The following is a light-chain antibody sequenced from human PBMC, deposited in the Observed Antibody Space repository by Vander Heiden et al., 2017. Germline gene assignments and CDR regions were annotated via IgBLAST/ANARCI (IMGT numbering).Light chain of an antibody. CDR3: QQNDSNPPIT. Sequence: DIQMTQSPSSLSASVGDRVTITCRASQSISSYLNWYQQKPGKAPKLLIYAASSLQRGVPSRFSGSGYGTDFTLTISSRQPEDFAAYYCQQNDSNPPITFGQGTQVEIK. CDR1: QSISSY. CDR2: AAS. V-gene: IGKV1-39*01. J-gene: IGKJ5*01.